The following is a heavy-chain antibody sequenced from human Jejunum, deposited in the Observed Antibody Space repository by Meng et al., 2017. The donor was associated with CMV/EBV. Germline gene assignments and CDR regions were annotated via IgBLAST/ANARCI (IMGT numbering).Heavy chain of an antibody. V-gene: IGHV3-23*03. CDR1: FSSYP. D-gene: IGHD2-8*01. CDR3: AKYAKGVRSGNIYAMDV. Sequence: FSSYPMSWVRQAPGKGLEWVSMIYSGGIDTYYADSVKGRFTTSRDNSKNMLYLQMNSLRAEDTAVYYCAKYAKGVRSGNIYAMDVWGQGTTVTVSS. CDR2: IYSGGIDT. J-gene: IGHJ6*01.